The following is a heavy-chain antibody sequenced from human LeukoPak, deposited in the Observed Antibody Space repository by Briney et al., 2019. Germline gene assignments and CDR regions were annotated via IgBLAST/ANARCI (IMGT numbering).Heavy chain of an antibody. Sequence: GASVKVSCKASGYTFTSYYIHWVRQAPGQGLEWMGIINPSGGSTSYAQKFQGRVTMTRDMSTSTVYMELSSLRSDDTAVYYCARGKGNYGDPASFDYWGQGTLVTVSS. J-gene: IGHJ4*02. CDR1: GYTFTSYY. D-gene: IGHD4-17*01. CDR3: ARGKGNYGDPASFDY. V-gene: IGHV1-46*01. CDR2: INPSGGST.